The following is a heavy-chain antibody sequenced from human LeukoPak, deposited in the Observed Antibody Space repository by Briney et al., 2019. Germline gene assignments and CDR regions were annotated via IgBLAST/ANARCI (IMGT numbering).Heavy chain of an antibody. Sequence: GGSLRLSCAASGFSFSSYSMNWVRQAPGKGLEWVSYISSSSSTIYYADSVKGRFTISRDNAKNTLHLQMNSLRAEDTAVYYCATPRGSGSYLAFDYWGQGTLVTVSS. CDR2: ISSSSSTI. CDR1: GFSFSSYS. D-gene: IGHD1-26*01. CDR3: ATPRGSGSYLAFDY. J-gene: IGHJ4*02. V-gene: IGHV3-48*04.